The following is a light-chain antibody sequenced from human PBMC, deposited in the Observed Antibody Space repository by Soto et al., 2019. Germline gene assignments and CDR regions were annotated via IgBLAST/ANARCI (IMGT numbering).Light chain of an antibody. J-gene: IGKJ1*01. Sequence: DIVMTQTPLSSPVTLGQPASISCRSSESLVHSDGNTYLSWLHQRPGQPPRLLIYKISKRLPGVPERISGSGARTEFTLKISRVEAEDVGIYYCMQATQFSWTFGQGTKVEI. V-gene: IGKV2-24*01. CDR2: KIS. CDR3: MQATQFSWT. CDR1: ESLVHSDGNTY.